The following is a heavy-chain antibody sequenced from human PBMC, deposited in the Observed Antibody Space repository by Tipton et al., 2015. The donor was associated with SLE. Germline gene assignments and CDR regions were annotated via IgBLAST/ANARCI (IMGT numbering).Heavy chain of an antibody. J-gene: IGHJ5*02. V-gene: IGHV4-59*01. Sequence: LSLTCIVSGGSMNNYFWSWVRQPPGKGLEWIGYVYYSGSTHYNPSLSSRVTMSVDTSKNQFSLKLTSVTAADTAVYYCARLEDPFGIFGVPKGWFDPWGQGTLVTVSS. CDR2: VYYSGST. CDR1: GGSMNNYF. D-gene: IGHD3-3*01. CDR3: ARLEDPFGIFGVPKGWFDP.